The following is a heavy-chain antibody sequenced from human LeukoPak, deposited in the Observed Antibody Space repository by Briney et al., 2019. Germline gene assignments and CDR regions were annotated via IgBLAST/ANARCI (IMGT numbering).Heavy chain of an antibody. V-gene: IGHV3-11*04. CDR2: ISSSGSTI. CDR1: GFTFSDYY. J-gene: IGHJ6*03. CDR3: ARTRNYSSGWYYYYYYMDV. Sequence: GESLRLSCAASGFTFSDYYMSWIRQAPGKGLEWVSYISSSGSTIYYADSVKGRFTISRDNAKNSLYLQMNSLRAEDTAVYYCARTRNYSSGWYYYYYYMDVWGKGTTVTVSS. D-gene: IGHD6-19*01.